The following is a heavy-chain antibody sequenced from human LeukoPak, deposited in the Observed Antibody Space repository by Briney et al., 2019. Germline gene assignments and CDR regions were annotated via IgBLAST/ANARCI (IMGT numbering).Heavy chain of an antibody. CDR1: GGPINNHY. D-gene: IGHD1-26*01. Sequence: PSETLSLTCTVSGGPINNHYWSWIRQPAGKGLEWIGRIHTSGSNNYNPSLKSRITMSVDTSKSEFSLKLTSETAADTAVYYCARGGSYFYDYYMDVWGKGATVTVSS. J-gene: IGHJ6*03. V-gene: IGHV4-4*07. CDR3: ARGGSYFYDYYMDV. CDR2: IHTSGSN.